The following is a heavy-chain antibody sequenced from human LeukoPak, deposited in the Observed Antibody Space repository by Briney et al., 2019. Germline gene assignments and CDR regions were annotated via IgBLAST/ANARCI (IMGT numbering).Heavy chain of an antibody. D-gene: IGHD4-17*01. CDR2: IGSSDTTV. V-gene: IGHV3-48*03. CDR3: ARHTVTTKDAFDI. Sequence: GGSLRLSCAASGFTFSSSEMNWVRQAPGKGLEWVSYIGSSDTTVHYADSVEGRFTISRDNAKNSLYLQMNSLRAEDTAIYYCARHTVTTKDAFDIWGQGTMVIVSS. J-gene: IGHJ3*02. CDR1: GFTFSSSE.